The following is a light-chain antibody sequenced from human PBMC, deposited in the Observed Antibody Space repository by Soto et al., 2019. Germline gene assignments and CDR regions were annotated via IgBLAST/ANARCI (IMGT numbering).Light chain of an antibody. Sequence: DIQMTQSPSTLSASVGDRVTITCRASQSISSWLAWYQKKPGKAPKLLIYKASGLESGVPSRFSGSGSGTEFTLTISSLQPDDFATYYCQQYNSYPWTFGQGTKVDIK. CDR2: KAS. CDR3: QQYNSYPWT. J-gene: IGKJ1*01. V-gene: IGKV1-5*03. CDR1: QSISSW.